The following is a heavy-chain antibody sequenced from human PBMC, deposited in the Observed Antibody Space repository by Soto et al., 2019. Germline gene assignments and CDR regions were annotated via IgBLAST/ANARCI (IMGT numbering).Heavy chain of an antibody. Sequence: QVQLVESGGGLVKPGGSLRLSCAASGFTFSDYYMSWIRQAPGKGLEWVSYISSSGSTIYYADSVKGRFTISRDNAKNSLFLPMNTLRAEDAAVYYCARAPYYYDSGGYQGYWGQGPLVTVSS. D-gene: IGHD3-22*01. J-gene: IGHJ4*02. CDR2: ISSSGSTI. V-gene: IGHV3-11*01. CDR3: ARAPYYYDSGGYQGY. CDR1: GFTFSDYY.